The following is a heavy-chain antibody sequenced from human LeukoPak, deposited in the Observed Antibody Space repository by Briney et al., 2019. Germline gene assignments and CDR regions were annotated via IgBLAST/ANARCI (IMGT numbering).Heavy chain of an antibody. CDR3: ATQAAGGPLDY. CDR2: IYYSGGT. J-gene: IGHJ4*02. D-gene: IGHD2-15*01. CDR1: GGSISSSSYY. Sequence: SETLSLTCTVSGGSISSSSYYWGWIREPPRKGLEWIGTIYYSGGTSYYPSLKSRVTISVDTSKNQFSLKLTSVTAADTAVYYCATQAAGGPLDYWGQGTLVTVSS. V-gene: IGHV4-39*01.